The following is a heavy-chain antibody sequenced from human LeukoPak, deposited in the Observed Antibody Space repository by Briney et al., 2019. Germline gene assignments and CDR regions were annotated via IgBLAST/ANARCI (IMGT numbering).Heavy chain of an antibody. Sequence: NSSETLSLTCTVSGGSISSYYWSWIRQPPGKGLEWIGYIYYSGSTNYNPSLKSRVTISVDTSKDQFSLKLSSVTAADTAVYYCARGYASSSGGYYYYGMDVWGQGTTVTVSS. CDR3: ARGYASSSGGYYYYGMDV. CDR2: IYYSGST. V-gene: IGHV4-59*01. J-gene: IGHJ6*01. CDR1: GGSISSYY. D-gene: IGHD6-6*01.